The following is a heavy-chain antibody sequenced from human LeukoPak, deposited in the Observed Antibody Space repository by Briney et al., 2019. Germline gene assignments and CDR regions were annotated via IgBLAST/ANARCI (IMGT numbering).Heavy chain of an antibody. CDR1: GFTFSSYA. D-gene: IGHD6-19*01. J-gene: IGHJ4*02. CDR2: ISGSGGST. CDR3: AKAGSGWYAPY. Sequence: PGGSLRLSCAASGFTFSSYAMSWVRQAPGKGLEWVSAISGSGGSTYYADSVKGRFTISRDNSKNTVDLQMDSLRAEDTAVYYCAKAGSGWYAPYWGQGTLVTVS. V-gene: IGHV3-23*01.